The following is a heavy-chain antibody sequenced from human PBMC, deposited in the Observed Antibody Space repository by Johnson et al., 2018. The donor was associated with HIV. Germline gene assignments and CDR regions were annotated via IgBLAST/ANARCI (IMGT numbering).Heavy chain of an antibody. V-gene: IGHV3-9*01. Sequence: VQLVESGGGLVQPGRSLRLSCAASGFSFDDYAMHWVRQAPGKGLEWVSSISWNSDSIAYADSVKGRFTISRDNAKNSLYLQMNSLRAEDTALYYCARAVRVGATTNSAFDFWGQGTMVTVSS. D-gene: IGHD1-26*01. J-gene: IGHJ3*01. CDR1: GFSFDDYA. CDR3: ARAVRVGATTNSAFDF. CDR2: ISWNSDSI.